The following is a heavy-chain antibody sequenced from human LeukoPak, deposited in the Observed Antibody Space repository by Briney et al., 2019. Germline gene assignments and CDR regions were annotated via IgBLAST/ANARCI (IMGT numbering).Heavy chain of an antibody. Sequence: SETLSLTCTVSGGSISTFYWSWIRQPPGEGLEWIAYIFHSGSTNYNPSLKSRVTMSVDTSKNQFSLRLSSVTAADTAVYYCAREPHDYGAVPGIWGQGTMVTVSS. CDR1: GGSISTFY. J-gene: IGHJ3*02. CDR3: AREPHDYGAVPGI. D-gene: IGHD4-17*01. V-gene: IGHV4-59*01. CDR2: IFHSGST.